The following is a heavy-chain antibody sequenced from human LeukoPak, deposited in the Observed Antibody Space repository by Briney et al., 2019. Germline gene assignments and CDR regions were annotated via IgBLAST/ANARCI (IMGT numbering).Heavy chain of an antibody. CDR3: SIEDGAFPPFGY. D-gene: IGHD3-16*01. Sequence: SETLSLTCGASGDSISNTNWLSWVRQPPGQGLEWIGEISLTGLTHYNPSLESRVTLSLDKSKNQLSLNLTSVTAAHTAVYYSSIEDGAFPPFGYWGQGT. J-gene: IGHJ4*02. CDR2: ISLTGLT. CDR1: GDSISNTNW. V-gene: IGHV4-4*02.